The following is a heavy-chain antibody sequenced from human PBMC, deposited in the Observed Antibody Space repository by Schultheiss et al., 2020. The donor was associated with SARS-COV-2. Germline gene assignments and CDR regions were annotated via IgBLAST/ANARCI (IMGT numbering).Heavy chain of an antibody. CDR2: IYYSGSA. CDR1: GGSFSGYY. Sequence: SETLSLTCAVYGGSFSGYYWSWIRQSPGKGLEWIGYIYYSGSAYYNPSLKSRVTISVDTSKNQFSLKLSSVTAADTAVYYCARRWDIVVVPAAKHAFDIWGQGTMVTVSS. CDR3: ARRWDIVVVPAAKHAFDI. J-gene: IGHJ3*02. V-gene: IGHV4-34*01. D-gene: IGHD2-2*01.